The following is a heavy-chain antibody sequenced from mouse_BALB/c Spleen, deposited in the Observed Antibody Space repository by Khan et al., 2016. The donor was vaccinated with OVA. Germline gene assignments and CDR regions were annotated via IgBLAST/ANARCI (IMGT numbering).Heavy chain of an antibody. CDR3: ARSPYGNLAY. J-gene: IGHJ3*01. CDR2: ISSDGDYT. V-gene: IGHV5-9-3*01. Sequence: EVQLVESGGGLVKPGGSLKLSCAASGFTFSTYAMSWVRQTPEKRLEWVATISSDGDYTYFPDNVTGRFTISRDNAKNTLCLQMTSLRSEDTAMYYWARSPYGNLAYWGQGTLVTVSA. CDR1: GFTFSTYA. D-gene: IGHD2-1*01.